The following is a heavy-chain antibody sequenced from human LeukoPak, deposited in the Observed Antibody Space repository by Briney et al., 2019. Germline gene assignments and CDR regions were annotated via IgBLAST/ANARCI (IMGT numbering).Heavy chain of an antibody. CDR2: IYYSGSA. V-gene: IGHV4-31*03. D-gene: IGHD3-10*01. J-gene: IGHJ3*02. CDR3: ARGPRGINRGAFDI. Sequence: PSETLSLTCTVSGVSISSGDYYWSWIRQHRGKGLVWIGYIYYSGSAYYNPSLKRRITMSVDTSQNQYSLKLSSVTAADTAVYYCARGPRGINRGAFDIWGQGTMVTVSS. CDR1: GVSISSGDYY.